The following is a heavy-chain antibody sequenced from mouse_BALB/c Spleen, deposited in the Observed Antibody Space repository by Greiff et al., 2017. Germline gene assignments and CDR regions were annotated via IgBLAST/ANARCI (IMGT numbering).Heavy chain of an antibody. CDR2: ISYDGSN. D-gene: IGHD1-2*01. CDR1: GYSITSGYY. CDR3: ARAPAARYFDV. V-gene: IGHV3-6*02. Sequence: EVHLVESGPGLVKPSQSLSLTCSVTGYSITSGYYWNWIRQFPGNKLEWMGYISYDGSNNYNPSLKNRISITRDTSKNQFFLKLNSVTTEDTATYYCARAPAARYFDVWGAGTTVTVSS. J-gene: IGHJ1*01.